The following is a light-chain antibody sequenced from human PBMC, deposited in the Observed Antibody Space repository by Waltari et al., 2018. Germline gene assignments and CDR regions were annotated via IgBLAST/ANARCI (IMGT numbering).Light chain of an antibody. J-gene: IGLJ2*01. CDR3: SSYTTSSTVV. V-gene: IGLV2-14*01. CDR1: SSDVGGYDY. CDR2: EVR. Sequence: QSALTQPASVSGSPGQSITISCTGTSSDVGGYDYVSWYQQHPGKAPKLMIYEVRKRTARVSPRFSGSKSGNAASPTISGLQAEEEADYYCSSYTTSSTVVFGGGTKLTVL.